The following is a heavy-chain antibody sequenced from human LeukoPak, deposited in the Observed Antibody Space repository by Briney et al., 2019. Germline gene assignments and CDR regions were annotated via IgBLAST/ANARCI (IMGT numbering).Heavy chain of an antibody. CDR3: ARRGTSYYYYMDV. V-gene: IGHV4-38-2*01. CDR2: IYHSGST. Sequence: SETLSLTCAVSGYSISSGYYWGWIRQPAGKGLEWIGSIYHSGSTYYNPSLKSRVTISVDTSKNQFSLKLSSVTAADTAVYYCARRGTSYYYYMDVWGKGTTVTVSS. CDR1: GYSISSGYY. J-gene: IGHJ6*03.